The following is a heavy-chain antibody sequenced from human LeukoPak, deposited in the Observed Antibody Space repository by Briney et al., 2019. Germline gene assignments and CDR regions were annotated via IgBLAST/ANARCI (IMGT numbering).Heavy chain of an antibody. CDR1: GFTFSKYW. D-gene: IGHD6-19*01. Sequence: GGSLRLSCAASGFTFSKYWMLWVPQAPGKGLKSVSRINTDGTVTTYADSVKGRFTVSRDNADNTMFLQMSSVRDEDTALYYCATKQWLAPPPDSWGQGTPVTVSS. CDR2: INTDGTVT. V-gene: IGHV3-74*01. J-gene: IGHJ4*02. CDR3: ATKQWLAPPPDS.